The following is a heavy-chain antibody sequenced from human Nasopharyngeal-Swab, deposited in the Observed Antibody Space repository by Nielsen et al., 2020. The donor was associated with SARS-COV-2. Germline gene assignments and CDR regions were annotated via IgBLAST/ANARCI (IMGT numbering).Heavy chain of an antibody. Sequence: RQAPGKGLEWIGSIYYSGSTYYNPSLKSRVTISVHTSKNQFSLKLSSVTAADTAVYYCARSPSSGWSTYYYGMDVWGQGTTVTVSS. J-gene: IGHJ6*02. CDR3: ARSPSSGWSTYYYGMDV. D-gene: IGHD6-13*01. V-gene: IGHV4-39*01. CDR2: IYYSGST.